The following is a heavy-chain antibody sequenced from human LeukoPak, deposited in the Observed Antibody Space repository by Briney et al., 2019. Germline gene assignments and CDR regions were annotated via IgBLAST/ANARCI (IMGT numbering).Heavy chain of an antibody. D-gene: IGHD6-13*01. V-gene: IGHV1-69*13. CDR3: AREMGQQLEIGAFDI. Sequence: SVKVSCKASGGTFTSYAISWVRQAPGQGLEWMGGIIPIFGTANYAQKFQGRVTITADESTSTAYMELSSLRSEDTAVYYCAREMGQQLEIGAFDIWGQGTMVTVSS. J-gene: IGHJ3*02. CDR2: IIPIFGTA. CDR1: GGTFTSYA.